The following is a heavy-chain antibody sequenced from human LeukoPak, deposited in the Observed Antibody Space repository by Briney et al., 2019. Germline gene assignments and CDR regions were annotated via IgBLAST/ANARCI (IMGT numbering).Heavy chain of an antibody. Sequence: GRSLRLSCAASGFTFSSYAMHWVRQAPGKGLEWVAVISYDGSNKYYADSVKGRFTISRDNSKNTLYLQMNSLRAEDKAVYYCARDHIVVVPAAPNTWGFYYYYGMDVWGQGTTVTVSS. CDR3: ARDHIVVVPAAPNTWGFYYYYGMDV. D-gene: IGHD2-2*01. J-gene: IGHJ6*02. CDR2: ISYDGSNK. CDR1: GFTFSSYA. V-gene: IGHV3-30*04.